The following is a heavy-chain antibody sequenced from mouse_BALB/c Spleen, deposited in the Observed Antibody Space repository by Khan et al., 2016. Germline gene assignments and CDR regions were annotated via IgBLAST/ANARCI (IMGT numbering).Heavy chain of an antibody. CDR3: TRLYYYGCSDF. CDR1: GFDFSRYW. Sequence: EMQLVESGGGLVQPGGSLKLSCAASGFDFSRYWMSWVRQAPGKGLEWIGEINPDSSTINYTPSLKDKFIISRDNAKNTLYLQMSKVRSEDTALYYCTRLYYYGCSDFWGPGTTLTVSS. J-gene: IGHJ2*01. D-gene: IGHD1-1*01. V-gene: IGHV4-1*02. CDR2: INPDSSTI.